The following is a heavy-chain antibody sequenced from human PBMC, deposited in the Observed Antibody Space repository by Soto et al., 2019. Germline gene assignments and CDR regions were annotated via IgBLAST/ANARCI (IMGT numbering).Heavy chain of an antibody. V-gene: IGHV3-48*03. CDR2: IRTSCSSI. J-gene: IGHJ5*02. D-gene: IGHD3-10*01. CDR1: GCSLNSYM. CDR3: SRAAPYPQGRRLNHDL. Sequence: GGSMRLSCAASGCSLNSYMMSRVRRAPGQVQEWIAYIRTSCSSIDIADSVKGRFTISRDNAKNSLYLQMNSLRAEDTALHYCSRAAPYPQGRRLNHDLCRQGTRGTV.